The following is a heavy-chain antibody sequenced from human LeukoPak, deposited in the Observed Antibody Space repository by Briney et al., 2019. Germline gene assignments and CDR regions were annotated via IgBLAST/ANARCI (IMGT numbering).Heavy chain of an antibody. CDR3: ASRSKTYYYDSSGPAGAFDI. D-gene: IGHD3-22*01. CDR1: GYSFTSYW. V-gene: IGHV5-51*01. CDR2: IYPGDSDT. Sequence: GESLKISCKGSGYSFTSYWIGWVRRMPGKGLEWMGIIYPGDSDTRYSPSFQGQVTISADKSISTAYLQWSSLKASDTAMYYCASRSKTYYYDSSGPAGAFDIWGQGTMVTVSS. J-gene: IGHJ3*02.